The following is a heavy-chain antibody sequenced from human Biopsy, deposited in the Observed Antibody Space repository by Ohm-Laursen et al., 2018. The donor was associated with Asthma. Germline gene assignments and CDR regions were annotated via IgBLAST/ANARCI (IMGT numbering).Heavy chain of an antibody. D-gene: IGHD2-2*01. J-gene: IGHJ4*02. CDR3: ARKAGSCISRTCYSLDF. V-gene: IGHV1-69*01. CDR2: INSVFGTT. Sequence: SSATASCKSLGGTFNTYVIGWARQAPGQGLEWMGVINSVFGTTTYPQKFQDRVTITADDSTSTVYMELSSLRSEDTAVYYCARKAGSCISRTCYSLDFWGQGTLVTVSS. CDR1: GGTFNTYV.